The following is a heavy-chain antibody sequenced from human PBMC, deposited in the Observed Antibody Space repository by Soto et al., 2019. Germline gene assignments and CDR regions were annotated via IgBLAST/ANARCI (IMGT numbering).Heavy chain of an antibody. CDR3: TSALEIGDV. CDR2: IKSKNDGGTT. J-gene: IGHJ6*02. D-gene: IGHD1-1*01. CDR1: GFTFSNAW. V-gene: IGHV3-15*01. Sequence: SGGSLRLSCAAPGFTFSNAWMSWVRQAPGKGLERVGRIKSKNDGGTTDYTAPVKGSFTFSRDDSKNTLFLQMNSLKTEDTAVYYCTSALEIGDVWGQGTTVTVSS.